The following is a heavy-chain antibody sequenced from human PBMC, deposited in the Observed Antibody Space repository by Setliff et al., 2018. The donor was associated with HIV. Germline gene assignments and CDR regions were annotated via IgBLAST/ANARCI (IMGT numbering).Heavy chain of an antibody. J-gene: IGHJ5*02. CDR3: ARAPGPYGDYNWLDP. D-gene: IGHD4-17*01. CDR1: GYSISSGYY. V-gene: IGHV4-38-2*01. Sequence: PSETLSLTCAVSGYSISSGYYWGWIRQPPGKGLEWVGSIYHSGTTYYNPSLKSRVTISVDTSKNQFSLKLSSVTAADTAVYYCARAPGPYGDYNWLDPWGQGALVTVSS. CDR2: IYHSGTT.